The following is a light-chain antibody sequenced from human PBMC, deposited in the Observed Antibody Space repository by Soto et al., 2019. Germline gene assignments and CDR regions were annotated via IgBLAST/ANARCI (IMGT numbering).Light chain of an antibody. J-gene: IGLJ1*01. CDR2: EVV. Sequence: SVLTQPPSVSGAPGQRVTISCTGNNSNLGAGYDVHWYQHHPGKAPRLIIYEVVQRPSGVPDRFSGSKSGNTASLTVSGLQAADEADYFCKSYAGSNTYVFGSGTKVTVL. CDR1: NSNLGAGYD. V-gene: IGLV1-40*01. CDR3: KSYAGSNTYV.